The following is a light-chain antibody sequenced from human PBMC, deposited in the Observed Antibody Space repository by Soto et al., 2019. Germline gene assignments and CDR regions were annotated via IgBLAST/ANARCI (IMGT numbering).Light chain of an antibody. V-gene: IGLV1-40*01. CDR2: GDS. Sequence: QPVLTQPPSVSGAPGQRVTISCTGGSSNIGARSDVHWYQQLPGTAPKLLIYGDSNRPSGVPNRFSGSKSGTSASLAITGIQAEDEADYYCQSYDSSLSGYVFGTGTKLTVL. J-gene: IGLJ1*01. CDR1: SSNIGARSD. CDR3: QSYDSSLSGYV.